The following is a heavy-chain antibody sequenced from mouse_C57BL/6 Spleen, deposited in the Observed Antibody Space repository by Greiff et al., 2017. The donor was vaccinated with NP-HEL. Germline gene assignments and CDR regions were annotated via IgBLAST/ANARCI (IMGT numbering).Heavy chain of an antibody. Sequence: QVQLQQPGAELVRPGTSVKLSCKASGYTFTSYWMHWVKQRPGQGLEWIGVIDPSDSYTNYNQKFKGKATLTVDTSSSTAYMQLSSLTSEDSAVYYCARSDYSNYERFAYWGQGTLVTVSA. CDR2: IDPSDSYT. CDR3: ARSDYSNYERFAY. D-gene: IGHD2-5*01. V-gene: IGHV1-59*01. CDR1: GYTFTSYW. J-gene: IGHJ3*01.